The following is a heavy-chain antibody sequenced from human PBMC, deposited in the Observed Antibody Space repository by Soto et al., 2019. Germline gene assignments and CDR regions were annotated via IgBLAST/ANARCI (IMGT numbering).Heavy chain of an antibody. J-gene: IGHJ5*02. CDR2: INTKTGGT. CDR1: GYSFTDYY. Sequence: QVHLVQSGAEVKKPGASVKVSCKASGYSFTDYYMHWVRQAPGQGLEWMGWINTKTGGTNYAQRVQGSVTMTGDTSINTAYIELSRLKSDDTALYYCARVEPTGWFDPWGQGTVVTVSS. V-gene: IGHV1-2*02. CDR3: ARVEPTGWFDP.